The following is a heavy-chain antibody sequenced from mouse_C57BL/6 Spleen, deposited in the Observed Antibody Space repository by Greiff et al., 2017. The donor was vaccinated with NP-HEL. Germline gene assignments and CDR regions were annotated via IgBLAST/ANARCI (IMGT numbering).Heavy chain of an antibody. J-gene: IGHJ2*01. Sequence: EVQLQESGPGLVKPSQSLSLTCSVTGYSITSGYYWNWIRQFPGNKLEWMGYISYDGSNNYNPSLKNRISITRDTSKNQFFLKLNSVTTEDTATYYCASYDGFDYWGQGTTLTVSS. CDR1: GYSITSGYY. CDR2: ISYDGSN. D-gene: IGHD2-12*01. CDR3: ASYDGFDY. V-gene: IGHV3-6*01.